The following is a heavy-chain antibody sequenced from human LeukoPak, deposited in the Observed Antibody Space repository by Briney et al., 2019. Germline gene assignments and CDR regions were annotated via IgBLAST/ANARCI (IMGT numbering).Heavy chain of an antibody. CDR1: GGSFSGYY. CDR3: AREGTSDYGDYVDQNWFDP. Sequence: TSETLSLTCAVYGGSFSGYYWSWIRQPPGKGLEWIGQINHSGSTNYNPSLKSRVTISVDTSKNQSSLKLSSVTAAGTAVYYCAREGTSDYGDYVDQNWFDPWGQGTLVTVSS. CDR2: INHSGST. D-gene: IGHD4-17*01. V-gene: IGHV4-34*01. J-gene: IGHJ5*02.